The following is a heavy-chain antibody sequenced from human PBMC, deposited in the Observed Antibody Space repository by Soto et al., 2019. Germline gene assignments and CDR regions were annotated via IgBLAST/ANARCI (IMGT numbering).Heavy chain of an antibody. D-gene: IGHD1-26*01. J-gene: IGHJ4*02. CDR2: FDPEDGET. Sequence: GASVKVSCMVSGHTLTELSMHWVRQAPGKGLEWMGGFDPEDGETIYAQKFQGRVTMTEDTPTDTAYMELSSLRSEDTAVYYCATAIVGATANSLDYWGQGTLVTVSS. CDR3: ATAIVGATANSLDY. CDR1: GHTLTELS. V-gene: IGHV1-24*01.